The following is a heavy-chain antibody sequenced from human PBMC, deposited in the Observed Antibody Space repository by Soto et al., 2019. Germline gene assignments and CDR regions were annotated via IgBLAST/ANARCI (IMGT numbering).Heavy chain of an antibody. CDR2: INDNGDST. CDR1: GFNFRYYA. V-gene: IGHV3-23*01. Sequence: GGSLRLSCAASGFNFRYYAMTWVRQAPGKGLEWVSSINDNGDSTHYADSVKGRFNISRDNSKNTLYLQMNSLTAEDTAVYFCAKASNSSPWFDSWLESWGQGTLVTVS. D-gene: IGHD6-6*01. CDR3: AKASNSSPWFDSWLES. J-gene: IGHJ5*01.